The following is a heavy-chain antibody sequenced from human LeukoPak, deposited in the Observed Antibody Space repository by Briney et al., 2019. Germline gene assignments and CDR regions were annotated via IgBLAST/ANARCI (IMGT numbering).Heavy chain of an antibody. CDR1: RFTFSSYE. J-gene: IGHJ4*02. Sequence: GGSLRLSCAASRFTFSSYEMNWVRQAPGKGLEWISYISSSGNTIYYADSVKGRFTISRDNARNSLFLQMNSLRAEDTAIYYCASDEGNYFDYWGQGTLVTVSS. CDR3: ASDEGNYFDY. V-gene: IGHV3-48*03. CDR2: ISSSGNTI.